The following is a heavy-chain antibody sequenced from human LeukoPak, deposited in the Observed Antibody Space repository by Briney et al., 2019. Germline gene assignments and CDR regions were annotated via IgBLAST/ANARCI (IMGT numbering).Heavy chain of an antibody. D-gene: IGHD3-9*01. V-gene: IGHV3-23*01. CDR1: GFTFSTYG. CDR2: ISGSGDSS. CDR3: AKKELTYYDSLTGSFYYYGMDV. J-gene: IGHJ6*02. Sequence: GGSLRLSCAASGFTFSTYGMSWVRQAPGSGLEWVSTISGSGDSSYYADSVKGRFTISRDNSKNTLYLQVNSLRAEDTAVYYCAKKELTYYDSLTGSFYYYGMDVWGLGTTVTVSS.